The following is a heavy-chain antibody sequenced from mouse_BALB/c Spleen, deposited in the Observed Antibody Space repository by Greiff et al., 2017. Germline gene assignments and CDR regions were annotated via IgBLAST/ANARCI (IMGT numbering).Heavy chain of an antibody. Sequence: VQVVESGPGLVQPSQSLSITCTVSGFSLTSYGVHWVRQSPGKGLEWLGVIWSGGSTDYNAAFISRLSISKDNSKSQVFFKMNSLQANDTAIYYCARWGQRSRYAMDYWGQGTSVTVSS. CDR1: GFSLTSYG. J-gene: IGHJ4*01. CDR2: IWSGGST. V-gene: IGHV2-2*02. CDR3: ARWGQRSRYAMDY.